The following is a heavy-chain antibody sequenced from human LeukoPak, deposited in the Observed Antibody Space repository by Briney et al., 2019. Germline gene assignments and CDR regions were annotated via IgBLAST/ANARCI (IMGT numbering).Heavy chain of an antibody. D-gene: IGHD3-10*01. Sequence: EASVKVSCKASGYTFTSYGISWVRQAPGQGLEWMGWISAYNGNTSYAQKLQGRVTMTTDTSTSTAYMELRSLRSDDTAVYYCARAPGITMVRGVIDYWGQGALVTVSS. V-gene: IGHV1-18*01. CDR1: GYTFTSYG. CDR3: ARAPGITMVRGVIDY. CDR2: ISAYNGNT. J-gene: IGHJ4*02.